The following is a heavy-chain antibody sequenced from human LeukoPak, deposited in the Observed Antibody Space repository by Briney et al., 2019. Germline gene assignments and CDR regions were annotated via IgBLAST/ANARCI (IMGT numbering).Heavy chain of an antibody. J-gene: IGHJ6*02. D-gene: IGHD3-9*01. Sequence: ASVKVSCKASGYTFTSYGISWVRLAPGQGLEWMGWISAYNGKTNYAQKLQGRVTMTTDTSTSTAYMELRSLRSDDTAVYYCARGLYFDWSDQKYYYYGMDVWGQGTTVTVSS. CDR3: ARGLYFDWSDQKYYYYGMDV. CDR2: ISAYNGKT. V-gene: IGHV1-18*01. CDR1: GYTFTSYG.